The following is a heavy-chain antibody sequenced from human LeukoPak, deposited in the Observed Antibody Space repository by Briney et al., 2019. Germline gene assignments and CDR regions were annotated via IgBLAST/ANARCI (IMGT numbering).Heavy chain of an antibody. CDR2: ISHGDYDT. CDR3: FSGIHYGSRVGSYGMYV. CDR1: GTFFSNYR. D-gene: IGHD3-10*01. Sequence: GASMQICCVACGTFFSNYRSAWRRPLAEKLEEWVGVISHGDYDTYDSPSFDSHATISVDKSISTAYLQWSSLKASGTAMYYCFSGIHYGSRVGSYGMYVWGKGTTVTVSS. J-gene: IGHJ6*04. V-gene: IGHV5-51*01.